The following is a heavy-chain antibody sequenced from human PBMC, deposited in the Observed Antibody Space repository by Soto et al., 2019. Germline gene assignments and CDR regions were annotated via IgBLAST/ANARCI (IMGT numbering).Heavy chain of an antibody. J-gene: IGHJ3*01. CDR1: GYTFTNYA. CDR3: ARRLPAFDV. V-gene: IGHV1-3*01. Sequence: ASVKVSCKSSGYTFTNYALHWVRQAPGHGLEWMGWVNPSNGLTRYSENFQGRLSLTRDTSANTSYMELSSLRRDDTAVYYCARRLPAFDVWGQGTMVTVSS. CDR2: VNPSNGLT.